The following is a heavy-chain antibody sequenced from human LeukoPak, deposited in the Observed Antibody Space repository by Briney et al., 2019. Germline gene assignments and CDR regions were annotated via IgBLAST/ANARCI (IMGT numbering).Heavy chain of an antibody. CDR1: GFTFSSYA. V-gene: IGHV3-23*01. J-gene: IGHJ4*02. Sequence: GGSLRLSCAASGFTFSSYAMGWVRQAPGKGLEWVSAISGSGGSTYYADFVKGRFTISRDNSKNTLYLRMNSLRAEDTAVYHCAKDLDIVVVPAAMQNSNPGGYWGQGTLVTVSS. D-gene: IGHD2-2*01. CDR2: ISGSGGST. CDR3: AKDLDIVVVPAAMQNSNPGGY.